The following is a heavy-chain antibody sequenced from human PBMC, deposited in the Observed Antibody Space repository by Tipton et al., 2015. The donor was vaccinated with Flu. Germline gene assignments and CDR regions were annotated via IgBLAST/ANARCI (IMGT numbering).Heavy chain of an antibody. CDR2: INHSGNT. J-gene: IGHJ3*01. CDR3: AAHCSGGNCSHAFDV. D-gene: IGHD2-15*01. CDR1: GGSFSGYN. V-gene: IGHV4-34*01. Sequence: TLSLTCAVYGGSFSGYNWSWIRQPPGRGLEWIGEINHSGNTNYNPSLKSRVTVSVDTSKNQFSLILSAVTAADTAVYYCAAHCSGGNCSHAFDVWGLGTMVTVSS.